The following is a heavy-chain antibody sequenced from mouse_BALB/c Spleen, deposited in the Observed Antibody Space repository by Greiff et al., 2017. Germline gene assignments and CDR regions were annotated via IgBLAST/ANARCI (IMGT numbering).Heavy chain of an antibody. D-gene: IGHD2-2*01. J-gene: IGHJ2*01. CDR3: GRGGIYYGWRFEG. CDR1: GFTFSSSG. V-gene: IGHV5-17*02. CDR2: ISTGSSTS. Sequence: EVHLVESGGGLVQPGGSRKLSCAASGFTFSSSGMHWVRQPPEKGLEWVAYISTGSSTSYYADTVKGRFTISRDHPKNTLFLQLTSLRSEDTAMYYCGRGGIYYGWRFEGWGEGTTLTVSS.